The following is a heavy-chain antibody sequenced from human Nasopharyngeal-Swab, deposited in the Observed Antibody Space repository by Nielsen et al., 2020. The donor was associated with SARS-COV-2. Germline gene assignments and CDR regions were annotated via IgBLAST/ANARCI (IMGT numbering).Heavy chain of an antibody. D-gene: IGHD2-21*02. CDR3: AKDKLRSTVTAPFDY. CDR1: GFTFSSYA. Sequence: GESLKISCAASGFTFSSYAMSWVRQAPGKGLEWVSAISGSGGSTYYADSVKGRFTISRDNSKNTLYLQMNSLGAEDTAVYYCAKDKLRSTVTAPFDYWGQGTLVTVSS. J-gene: IGHJ4*02. V-gene: IGHV3-23*01. CDR2: ISGSGGST.